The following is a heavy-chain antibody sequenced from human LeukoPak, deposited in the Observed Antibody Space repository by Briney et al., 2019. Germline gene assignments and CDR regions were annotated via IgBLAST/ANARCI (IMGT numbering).Heavy chain of an antibody. CDR1: GYSFTSYW. Sequence: HGASLKISCKGAGYSFTSYWIGWVRQMPGKGLEWMGIISPGDSDTRYGPSFQGQVIISADKFIRTAYLQWSSLKASDTAMYYCASSPTRGYDSSGYFYWGQGTLVTVSS. V-gene: IGHV5-51*01. J-gene: IGHJ4*02. CDR3: ASSPTRGYDSSGYFY. D-gene: IGHD3-22*01. CDR2: ISPGDSDT.